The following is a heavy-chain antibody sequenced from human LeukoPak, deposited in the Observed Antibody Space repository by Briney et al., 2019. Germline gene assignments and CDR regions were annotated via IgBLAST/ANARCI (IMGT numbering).Heavy chain of an antibody. CDR3: ARGRIASGAYYYYMDV. D-gene: IGHD2-21*01. V-gene: IGHV4-34*01. CDR1: GGSFSGYY. J-gene: IGHJ6*03. CDR2: INHSGST. Sequence: SETLSLTCAVFGGSFSGYYWSWLRQPPGKGLEWIGEINHSGSTIYNPSFKSRVTISVDTSKNQVSLKLSSVTAADTAVYYCARGRIASGAYYYYMDVWGKGTTVTVSS.